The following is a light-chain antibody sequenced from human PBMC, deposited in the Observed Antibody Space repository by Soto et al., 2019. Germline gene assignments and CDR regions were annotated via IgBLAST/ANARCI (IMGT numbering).Light chain of an antibody. CDR3: QHYKDYSLT. CDR2: KTS. J-gene: IGKJ1*01. V-gene: IGKV1-5*03. Sequence: DIHMTQSPSTLSASVGDRGTITCRASRSISSWLAWYQQKPGKAPKLLIYKTSSLEPGVPSRFSCNLAATAFTLTISSLQPDDFATYYSQHYKDYSLTFGQGTKVEVK. CDR1: RSISSW.